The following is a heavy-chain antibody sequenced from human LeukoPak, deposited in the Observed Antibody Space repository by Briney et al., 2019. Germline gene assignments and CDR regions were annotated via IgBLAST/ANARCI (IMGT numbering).Heavy chain of an antibody. CDR1: GGSISSSNW. V-gene: IGHV4-4*02. CDR2: IYHSGST. D-gene: IGHD3-10*01. J-gene: IGHJ4*02. CDR3: ARTARYYYGSGSYYCFDY. Sequence: SETLSLTCAVSGGSISSSNWWSWVRQPPGKGLEWIGEIYHSGSTNYNPSLKSRVTISVDKSKNQFSLKLSSVTAADTAVYYCARTARYYYGSGSYYCFDYWGQGTLVTVSS.